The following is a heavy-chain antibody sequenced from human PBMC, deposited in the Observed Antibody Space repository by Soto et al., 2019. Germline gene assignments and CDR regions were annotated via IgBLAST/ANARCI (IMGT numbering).Heavy chain of an antibody. Sequence: EVQLVEAGGGLVQPGGSLRLSCAASGFTFSTYWMHWVRQAPGKGLVWVSRINSDGSSTSYADSVKGRFTISRDNAKNTLYLQMNSLRAEDTAVCYCTREDTTLVRYGMDVWGQGTTVTVSS. V-gene: IGHV3-74*01. J-gene: IGHJ6*02. CDR2: INSDGSST. CDR3: TREDTTLVRYGMDV. D-gene: IGHD5-18*01. CDR1: GFTFSTYW.